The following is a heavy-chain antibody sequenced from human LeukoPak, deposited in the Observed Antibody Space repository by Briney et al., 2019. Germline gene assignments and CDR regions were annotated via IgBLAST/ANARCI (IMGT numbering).Heavy chain of an antibody. J-gene: IGHJ4*02. CDR2: IYPGDSDT. CDR3: ARSTDSSGYYDLWDY. Sequence: GESLKISSTGSGYSFTSYWIGWVRQIPGKGLEWMGIIYPGDSDTRYSPSLQGQVTISADKSISTAYLQWSSLKASDTAMYYCARSTDSSGYYDLWDYWGQGTLVTVSS. CDR1: GYSFTSYW. D-gene: IGHD3-22*01. V-gene: IGHV5-51*01.